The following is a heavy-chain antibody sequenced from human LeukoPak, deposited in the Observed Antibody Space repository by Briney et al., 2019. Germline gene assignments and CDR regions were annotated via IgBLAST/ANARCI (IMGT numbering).Heavy chain of an antibody. CDR3: ARVKVYCGGDCYTPLDY. Sequence: SVKVSCKASGGTFSSYAISWVRQAPGQGLEWMGGIIPIFGTANYAQKFQGRVTITTDESTSTAYMELSSLRSEDTAVYYCARVKVYCGGDCYTPLDYWGQGTLVTASS. J-gene: IGHJ4*02. CDR2: IIPIFGTA. CDR1: GGTFSSYA. D-gene: IGHD2-21*02. V-gene: IGHV1-69*05.